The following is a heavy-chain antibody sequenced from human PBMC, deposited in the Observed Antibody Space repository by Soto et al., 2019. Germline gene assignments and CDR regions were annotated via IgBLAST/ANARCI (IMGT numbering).Heavy chain of an antibody. Sequence: SETLSLTCTVSGGSVSSGSYYWTWIRQSPGKGLEWMGYILSSGSTDYNPSLKSRVTISVDTSKNEFSLKLRSVTAADTAVYYCARQRIAAAQYYFDYWGQGMLVTVSS. CDR3: ARQRIAAAQYYFDY. D-gene: IGHD6-13*01. CDR2: ILSSGST. J-gene: IGHJ4*02. CDR1: GGSVSSGSYY. V-gene: IGHV4-61*01.